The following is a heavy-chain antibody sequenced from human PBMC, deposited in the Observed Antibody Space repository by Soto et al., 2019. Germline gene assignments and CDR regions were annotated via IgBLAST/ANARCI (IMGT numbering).Heavy chain of an antibody. D-gene: IGHD5-18*01. J-gene: IGHJ4*02. CDR1: GGSISSGDYY. V-gene: IGHV4-30-4*01. Sequence: QVQLQESGPGLVKPSQTLSLTCTVSGGSISSGDYYWSWIRQPPGKGLEWIGYIYYSGSTYYNPSVKSRVTISVDTPKNQSSLKMSSVTAADTAVYYCARAEDTAMDIDYWGQGTLVTVSS. CDR3: ARAEDTAMDIDY. CDR2: IYYSGST.